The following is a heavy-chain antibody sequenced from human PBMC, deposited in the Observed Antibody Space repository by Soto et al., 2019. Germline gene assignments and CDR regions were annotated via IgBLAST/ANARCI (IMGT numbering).Heavy chain of an antibody. CDR3: ESQSSTTNFAL. D-gene: IGHD3-3*01. Sequence: PETVSHTYTVSGVFISRNYYYLCWVRLPAGKGLEWIGSLHYSGSTYYNPSPKSRVTISVDTSKNQFSLRVISVTAEDTAVYFCESQSSTTNFALWGHLTLGSV. V-gene: IGHV4-39*01. J-gene: IGHJ4*01. CDR2: LHYSGST. CDR1: GVFISRNYYY.